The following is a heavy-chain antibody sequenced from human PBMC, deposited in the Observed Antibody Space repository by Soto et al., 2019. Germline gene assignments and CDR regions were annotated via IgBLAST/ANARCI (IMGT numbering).Heavy chain of an antibody. Sequence: QVQLVQSGAEVKKPGSSVKVSCKASGGTFSSYAISWVRQAPGQGLEWMGGIIPIFGTANYAQKFQGRVTITADKSTSTAYMELSSLRSEDEAVYYCARGGLIQLWSEGYFDYWGQGTLVTVSS. CDR3: ARGGLIQLWSEGYFDY. V-gene: IGHV1-69*06. D-gene: IGHD5-18*01. J-gene: IGHJ4*02. CDR1: GGTFSSYA. CDR2: IIPIFGTA.